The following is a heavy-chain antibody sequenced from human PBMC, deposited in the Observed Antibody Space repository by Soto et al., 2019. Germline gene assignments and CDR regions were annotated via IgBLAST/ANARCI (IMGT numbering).Heavy chain of an antibody. D-gene: IGHD3-3*01. CDR3: ARGLGDFWSGQYYYYGMDV. Sequence: LSLTCTVSGGSISSGGYYWSWIRQHPGKGLEWIGYIYYSGSTYYNPSLKSRVTISVDTSKNQFSLKLSSVTAADTAVYYCARGLGDFWSGQYYYYGMDVWGQGTTVTVSS. J-gene: IGHJ6*02. CDR1: GGSISSGGYY. CDR2: IYYSGST. V-gene: IGHV4-31*03.